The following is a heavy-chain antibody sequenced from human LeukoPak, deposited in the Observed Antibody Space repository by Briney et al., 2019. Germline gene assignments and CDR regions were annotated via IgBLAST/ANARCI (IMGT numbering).Heavy chain of an antibody. CDR2: ISAYNGNT. Sequence: GASVKVSYKASGYTFTSYGISWVRQAPGQGLEWMGWISAYNGNTNYAQKLQGRVTMTTDTSTSTAYMELRSLRSDDTAVYYCARVGLLLWFGEFDPWGQGTLVSVSS. CDR3: ARVGLLLWFGEFDP. J-gene: IGHJ5*02. D-gene: IGHD3-10*01. CDR1: GYTFTSYG. V-gene: IGHV1-18*01.